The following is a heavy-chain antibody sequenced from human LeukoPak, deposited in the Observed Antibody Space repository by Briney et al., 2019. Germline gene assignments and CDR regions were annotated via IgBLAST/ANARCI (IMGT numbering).Heavy chain of an antibody. D-gene: IGHD1-26*01. CDR3: AREIWSGSYNFDY. J-gene: IGHJ4*02. CDR2: ISYDGSNK. CDR1: GFTFSSYA. Sequence: GGSLRLSCAASGFTFSSYAMHWVRQAPGKGLEWVAAISYDGSNKYYADSVKGRFTISRDNSKNTLYLQMNSLRAEDTAVYYCAREIWSGSYNFDYWGQGTLVTVSS. V-gene: IGHV3-30-3*01.